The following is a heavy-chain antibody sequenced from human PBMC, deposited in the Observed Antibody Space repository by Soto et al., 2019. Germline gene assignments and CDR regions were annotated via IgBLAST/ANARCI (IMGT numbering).Heavy chain of an antibody. CDR3: ARGDSRKRGYSYGRVPLDY. D-gene: IGHD5-18*01. CDR1: GYTFTSYG. J-gene: IGHJ4*02. CDR2: ISAYNGNT. Sequence: QVQLVQSGAEVKKPGASVKVSCKASGYTFTSYGISWVRQAPGQGLEWMGWISAYNGNTNYAQQLQGRVTMTTDTATSTDYRELRSLRSDDTAVYYCARGDSRKRGYSYGRVPLDYWGQGTLVTVSS. V-gene: IGHV1-18*01.